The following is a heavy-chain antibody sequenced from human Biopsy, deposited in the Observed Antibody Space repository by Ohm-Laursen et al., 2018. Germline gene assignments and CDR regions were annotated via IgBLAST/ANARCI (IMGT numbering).Heavy chain of an antibody. Sequence: SGTLSLTCPASGGSISNNNYYWGWIRRPPGKGLEWIGSIFYRGSTHYKPSLKSRVNISVDTSKNQFSLKLNSVTAADTAVYYCAKDYDTSGYYYVSWGQGTLVTVSS. CDR3: AKDYDTSGYYYVS. CDR1: GGSISNNNYY. J-gene: IGHJ5*02. D-gene: IGHD3-22*01. CDR2: IFYRGST. V-gene: IGHV4-39*01.